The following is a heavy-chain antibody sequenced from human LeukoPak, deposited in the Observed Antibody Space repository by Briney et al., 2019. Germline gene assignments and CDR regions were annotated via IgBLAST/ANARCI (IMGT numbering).Heavy chain of an antibody. CDR3: AKHSGYGVYYFDY. CDR2: MYRRGTT. D-gene: IGHD5-12*01. J-gene: IGHJ4*02. Sequence: SETLSLTCAVSGYSISSGYYWGWIRQPPGRGLEWIGSMYRRGTTYYNPSLKSRVTISVDTSRNQVSLKLSSVTAADTAVYYCAKHSGYGVYYFDYWGQGTLVTVSS. V-gene: IGHV4-38-2*01. CDR1: GYSISSGYY.